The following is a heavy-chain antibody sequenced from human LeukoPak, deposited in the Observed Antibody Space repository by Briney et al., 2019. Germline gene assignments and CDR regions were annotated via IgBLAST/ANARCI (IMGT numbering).Heavy chain of an antibody. CDR1: GYTFTGYY. J-gene: IGHJ4*02. V-gene: IGHV1-2*02. CDR2: INPNSGGT. D-gene: IGHD5-18*01. Sequence: ASVKVSCKASGYTFTGYYMHWVRQAPGQGLEWMGWINPNSGGTNYAQKFQGRVTMTRDTSISTAYMELSRLRSGDTAVYYCARRNSYGYYFDYWGQGTLVTVSS. CDR3: ARRNSYGYYFDY.